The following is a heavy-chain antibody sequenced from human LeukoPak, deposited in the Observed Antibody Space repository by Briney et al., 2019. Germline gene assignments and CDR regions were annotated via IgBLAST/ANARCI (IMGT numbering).Heavy chain of an antibody. Sequence: SETLSLTCTVSGGSISSGSYYWSWIRQPAGKGLEWIGRIYTSGSTNYNPSRKSRVTISVDTSKNQFSLKLSSVTAADTAVYCCARLHLTKGYFDYWGQGTLVTVSS. D-gene: IGHD5-24*01. J-gene: IGHJ4*02. CDR2: IYTSGST. V-gene: IGHV4-61*02. CDR3: ARLHLTKGYFDY. CDR1: GGSISSGSYY.